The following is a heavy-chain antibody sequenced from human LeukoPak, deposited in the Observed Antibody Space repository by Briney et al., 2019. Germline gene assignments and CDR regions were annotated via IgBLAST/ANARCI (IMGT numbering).Heavy chain of an antibody. CDR3: ARSRTWTTRDCDY. CDR1: GYSFTSYW. D-gene: IGHD3/OR15-3a*01. CDR2: IYPGDSDT. V-gene: IGHV5-51*01. Sequence: PGESLKISCKGSGYSFTSYWIGWVRQMPGKGLEWMGIIYPGDSDTRYSPSFQGQVTISADKSINTAYLQWSSLKASDTAIYYCARSRTWTTRDCDYWGQGTLVTVSS. J-gene: IGHJ4*02.